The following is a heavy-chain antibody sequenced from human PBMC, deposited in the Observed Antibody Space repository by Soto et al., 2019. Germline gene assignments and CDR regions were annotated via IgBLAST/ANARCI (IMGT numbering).Heavy chain of an antibody. CDR2: ISGSGGST. V-gene: IGHV3-23*01. Sequence: EVQLLESGGGLVQPGGSLRLSCAASGFTFSSYAMSWVRQAPGKGLEWVSAISGSGGSTYYADSVKGRFTISRDNSKNTLYLQMNSLRAEDTAVYYCAKSRGGWQLVPYYFDYWGQGTLVTVSS. CDR1: GFTFSSYA. J-gene: IGHJ4*02. D-gene: IGHD6-6*01. CDR3: AKSRGGWQLVPYYFDY.